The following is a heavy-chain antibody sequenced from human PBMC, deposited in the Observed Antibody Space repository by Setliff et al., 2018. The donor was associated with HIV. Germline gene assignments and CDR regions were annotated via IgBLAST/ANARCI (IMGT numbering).Heavy chain of an antibody. Sequence: SETLSLTCTVSGGSNSGDYWSWIRQPPGKGLEWIGYIHTSGRNNYKYPFKTRATISRDTSKNQFSLRLSSVTATDTAMYYCAGHPREETQRNYKFDSWGQGTLVTVSS. CDR1: GGSNSGDY. V-gene: IGHV4-4*09. D-gene: IGHD1-7*01. CDR2: IHTSGRN. CDR3: AGHPREETQRNYKFDS. J-gene: IGHJ4*02.